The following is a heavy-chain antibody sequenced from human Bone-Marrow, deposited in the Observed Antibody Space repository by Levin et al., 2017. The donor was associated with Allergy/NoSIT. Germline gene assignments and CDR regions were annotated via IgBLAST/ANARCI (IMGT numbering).Heavy chain of an antibody. J-gene: IGHJ6*02. CDR1: GTTFKSYA. D-gene: IGHD3-9*01. Sequence: GGSLRLSCRASGTTFKSYAINWVRQAPGQGLEWMGGIIPMLGTANYAHNFQGRVTITADDFTSTVYMELRSLRSEDTAMYYRSYDRVTEAEKYGREVGGQGTTVTV. CDR2: IIPMLGTA. CDR3: SYDRVTEAEKYGREV. V-gene: IGHV1-69*01.